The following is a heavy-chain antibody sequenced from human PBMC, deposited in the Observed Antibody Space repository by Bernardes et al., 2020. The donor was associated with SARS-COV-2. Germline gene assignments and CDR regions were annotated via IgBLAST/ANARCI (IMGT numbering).Heavy chain of an antibody. D-gene: IGHD3-16*02. Sequence: ASVKVSCKTSGYPFTSYDINWVRQATGHGLDWMGWINPNSGNAVIAQKFQGRVIMTRDTSRSTAYMELSNLRSEDTAVYYCARGTEYRLEDLSTNAFDPWGQGTMVTVSS. CDR2: INPNSGNA. CDR3: ARGTEYRLEDLSTNAFDP. CDR1: GYPFTSYD. J-gene: IGHJ3*01. V-gene: IGHV1-8*01.